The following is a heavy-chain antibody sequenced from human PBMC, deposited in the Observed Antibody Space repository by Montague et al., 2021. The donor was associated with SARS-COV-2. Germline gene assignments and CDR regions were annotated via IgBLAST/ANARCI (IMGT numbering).Heavy chain of an antibody. D-gene: IGHD6-13*01. CDR1: DDSFSHYF. CDR2: IYNRGTT. Sequence: SETLSLTCTVSDDSFSHYFWSWIRQPPGKGLEWTGNIYNRGTTNXXPALKSRVSLSIDKSKNQLSLNLTSVTAADTAVYYCARVGTGYSSNLPSYFQHWGLGTLVTVSS. V-gene: IGHV4-59*01. J-gene: IGHJ1*01. CDR3: ARVGTGYSSNLPSYFQH.